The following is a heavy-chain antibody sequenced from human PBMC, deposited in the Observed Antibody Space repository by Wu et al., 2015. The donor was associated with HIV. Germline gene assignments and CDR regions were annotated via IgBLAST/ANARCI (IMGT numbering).Heavy chain of an antibody. V-gene: IGHV1-69*12. CDR3: ARDRHTKSWNNPRPTKNWYFDL. Sequence: QVHLVQSGGDVKKPGSSVKVSCTASGGPNNRYVISWVRQAPGHGLEWMGGLVPIFGTPTYAQNFQGRLTISADESTSTTFMELRSLRSDDTAVYYCARDRHTKSWNNPRPTKNWYFDLWGRGTLVTVSS. D-gene: IGHD1/OR15-1a*01. CDR2: LVPIFGTP. CDR1: GGPNNRYV. J-gene: IGHJ2*01.